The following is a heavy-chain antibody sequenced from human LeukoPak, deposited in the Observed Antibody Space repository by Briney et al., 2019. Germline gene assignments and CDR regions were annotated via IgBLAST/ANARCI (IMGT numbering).Heavy chain of an antibody. Sequence: SETLSLTCTVPGGSISSYYWSWIRQPPGKGLEWIGYIYYSGSTNYNPSLKSRVTISVDTSKNQFSLKLSSVTAADTAVYYCARGQKGESSFDYWGQGTLVTVSS. CDR2: IYYSGST. CDR3: ARGQKGESSFDY. CDR1: GGSISSYY. D-gene: IGHD3-3*01. J-gene: IGHJ4*02. V-gene: IGHV4-59*01.